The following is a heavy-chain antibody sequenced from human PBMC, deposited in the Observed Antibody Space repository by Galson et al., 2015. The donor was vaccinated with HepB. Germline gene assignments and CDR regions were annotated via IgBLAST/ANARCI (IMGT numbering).Heavy chain of an antibody. CDR2: IYYSGST. Sequence: TLSLTCSVSGGSINTGDFHWNWIRQHPRNGLEWIGYIYYSGSTNYNPSLKSRITIAVDTSKNQFSLKLNSVTAADTAVYYCAGGRAGTSPGFDYWGQGTLVTVPS. CDR3: AGGRAGTSPGFDY. J-gene: IGHJ4*02. V-gene: IGHV4-31*03. CDR1: GGSINTGDFH. D-gene: IGHD6-19*01.